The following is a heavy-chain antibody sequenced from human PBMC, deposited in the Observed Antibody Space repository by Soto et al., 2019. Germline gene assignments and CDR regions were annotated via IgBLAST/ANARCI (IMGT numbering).Heavy chain of an antibody. V-gene: IGHV3-21*01. J-gene: IGHJ5*02. CDR2: ISSSRSYI. D-gene: IGHD6-13*01. CDR3: ARPAGWFDP. Sequence: EVQLVESGGGLVKPGGSLRLSCADSGFTLRNYSMNWVRRVPGKGLEWVPSISSSRSYIYYADSVKGRFTISRDNAKNSLYVQMNSLRAEDTAVYYCARPAGWFDPWGRGTLVTVSS. CDR1: GFTLRNYS.